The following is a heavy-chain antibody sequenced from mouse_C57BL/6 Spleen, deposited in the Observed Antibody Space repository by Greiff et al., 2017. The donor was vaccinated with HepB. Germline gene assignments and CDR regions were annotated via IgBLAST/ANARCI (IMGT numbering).Heavy chain of an antibody. J-gene: IGHJ2*01. Sequence: VQLQQPGAELVKPGASVKLSCKASGYTFTSYWMHWVKQRPGQGLEWIGMIHPNSGSTNYNEKFKSKATLTVDKSSSTAYMQLSSLTSEDSAVYYCARGGYYGSSWGYFDYWGQGTTLTVSS. CDR1: GYTFTSYW. CDR2: IHPNSGST. D-gene: IGHD1-1*01. V-gene: IGHV1-64*01. CDR3: ARGGYYGSSWGYFDY.